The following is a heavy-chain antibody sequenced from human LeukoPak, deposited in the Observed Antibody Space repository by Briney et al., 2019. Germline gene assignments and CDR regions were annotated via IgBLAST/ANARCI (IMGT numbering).Heavy chain of an antibody. CDR3: ARDNYYDSSGLGY. V-gene: IGHV3-48*04. CDR1: GFTFSSYS. Sequence: GGSLRLSCAASGFTFSSYSMNWVRQAPGKGLEWVSYISSSSSTIYYAGSVKGRFTISRDNAKNSLYLQMNSLRAEDTAVYYCARDNYYDSSGLGYWGQGTLVTVSS. D-gene: IGHD3-22*01. J-gene: IGHJ4*02. CDR2: ISSSSSTI.